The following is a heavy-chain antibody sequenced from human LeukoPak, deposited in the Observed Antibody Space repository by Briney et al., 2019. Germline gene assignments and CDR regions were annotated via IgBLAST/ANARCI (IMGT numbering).Heavy chain of an antibody. Sequence: GGSLRLSCAGSGFAFGTYAMSWVRQAPGVSPEVVSSIIADGQVPYYADYVEGRFPVSRDNSKSTLYLQLNSLRAEDTATYYCARDPYNSILYRLAHWGQGTLVTVSS. CDR3: ARDPYNSILYRLAH. V-gene: IGHV3-23*01. D-gene: IGHD1-20*01. CDR1: GFAFGTYA. CDR2: IIADGQVP. J-gene: IGHJ4*02.